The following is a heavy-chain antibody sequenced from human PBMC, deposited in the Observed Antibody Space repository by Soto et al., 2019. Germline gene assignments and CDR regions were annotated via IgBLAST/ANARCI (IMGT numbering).Heavy chain of an antibody. CDR1: GFSLSNARMG. V-gene: IGHV2-26*01. J-gene: IGHJ5*02. Sequence: QVTLKESGPVLVKPTETLTLTCTVSGFSLSNARMGVSWIRQPPGKALEWLAHIFSNDEKSYSTSLKSRLTTAKDTSKSQVVLTMTNMDPVDTATYYCARYEGSGRGINWFDPWGQGTLVTVSS. CDR2: IFSNDEK. CDR3: ARYEGSGRGINWFDP. D-gene: IGHD3-10*01.